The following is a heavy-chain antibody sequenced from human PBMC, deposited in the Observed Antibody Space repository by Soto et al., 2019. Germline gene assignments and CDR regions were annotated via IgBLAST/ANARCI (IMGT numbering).Heavy chain of an antibody. Sequence: QVQLVQSGAEVKKPGASVKVSCKASGYTFTSYDINWVRQATGQGIEWMGWMNPNSGNTGYPQKFKGRVTMTRNTSISTAYWGLGSLGSEDPAGYYGAGKRGGSSAYWGREPWSPSP. V-gene: IGHV1-8*01. CDR3: AGKRGGSSAY. D-gene: IGHD3-16*01. CDR1: GYTFTSYD. CDR2: MNPNSGNT. J-gene: IGHJ4*02.